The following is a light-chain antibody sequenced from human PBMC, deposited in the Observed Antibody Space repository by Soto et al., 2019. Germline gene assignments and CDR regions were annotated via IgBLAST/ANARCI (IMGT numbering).Light chain of an antibody. CDR1: QSVSSY. CDR3: QQRSYWPPYT. CDR2: DAS. J-gene: IGKJ2*01. V-gene: IGKV3-11*01. Sequence: EIVLTQSPATLSLSPGERATLSCRASQSVSSYLAWYQQKPGQAPRLLIYDASNRTTGIPARFSGSGSATDFTLTISSLEPEDFAVYYCQQRSYWPPYTFGQGAKLEIK.